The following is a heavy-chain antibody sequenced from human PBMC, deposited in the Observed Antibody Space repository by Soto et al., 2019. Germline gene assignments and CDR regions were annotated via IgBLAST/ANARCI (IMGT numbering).Heavy chain of an antibody. CDR3: ARLLGYCSGGSCSGARWFDP. CDR1: GYSFTSYW. J-gene: IGHJ5*02. CDR2: IYPGDSDT. Sequence: PGESLKISCKGSGYSFTSYWIGWVRQMPVKGLEWMGIIYPGDSDTRYSPSFQGQVTISADKSISTAYLQWSSLKASDTAMYYCARLLGYCSGGSCSGARWFDPWGQGTLVTVSS. V-gene: IGHV5-51*01. D-gene: IGHD2-15*01.